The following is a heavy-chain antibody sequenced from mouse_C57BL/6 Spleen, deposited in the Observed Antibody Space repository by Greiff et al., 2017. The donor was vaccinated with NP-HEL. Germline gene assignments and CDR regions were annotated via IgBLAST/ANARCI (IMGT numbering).Heavy chain of an antibody. CDR3: ARGGLPAWLAY. CDR2: ISYDGSN. J-gene: IGHJ3*01. D-gene: IGHD2-4*01. CDR1: GYSITSGYY. V-gene: IGHV3-6*01. Sequence: EVQLQESGPGLVKPSQSLSLTCSVTGYSITSGYYWNWIRQFPGNKLEWMGYISYDGSNNYNPSLKNRISITRDTSKNQFFLKLNSVTTEDTATYYCARGGLPAWLAYWGQGTLVTVSA.